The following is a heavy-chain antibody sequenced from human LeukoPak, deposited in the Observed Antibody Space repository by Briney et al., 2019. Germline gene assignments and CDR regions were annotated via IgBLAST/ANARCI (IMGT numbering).Heavy chain of an antibody. D-gene: IGHD5-12*01. CDR3: ARGRSTGYPYYFEY. CDR1: GYTFTSYD. J-gene: IGHJ4*02. Sequence: ASVKVSCKASGYTFTSYDINWVRQASGQGVECMGWMNPNSGSTGYAQKFQGRVTITRNTSISTAYMELSGLRSEDTAVYYCARGRSTGYPYYFEYWGQGTLVTVSS. V-gene: IGHV1-8*03. CDR2: MNPNSGST.